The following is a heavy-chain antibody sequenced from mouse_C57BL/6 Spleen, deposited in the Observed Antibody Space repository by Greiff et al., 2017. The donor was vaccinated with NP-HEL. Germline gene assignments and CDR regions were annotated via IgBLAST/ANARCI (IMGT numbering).Heavy chain of an antibody. CDR3: AVGGLLLRRYFDV. CDR1: GYTFTSYG. CDR2: IYPRSGNT. V-gene: IGHV1-81*01. Sequence: QVQLKQSGAELARPGASVKLSCKASGYTFTSYGISWVKQRTGQGLEWIGEIYPRSGNTYYNEKFKGKATLTADKSSSTAYMELRSLTSEDSAVYFFAVGGLLLRRYFDVWGTGTTVTVSS. D-gene: IGHD1-1*01. J-gene: IGHJ1*03.